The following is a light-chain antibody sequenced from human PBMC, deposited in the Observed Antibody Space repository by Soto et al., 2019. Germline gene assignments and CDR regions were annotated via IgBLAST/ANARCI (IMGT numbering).Light chain of an antibody. CDR1: QGIRND. J-gene: IGKJ1*01. V-gene: IGKV1-17*02. CDR3: QQYDSYSSGP. Sequence: IQMIQSPSSLSASVGDRVTITCRASQGIRNDLGWYQQKPGKAPKVLIFDASSLKTGVPSRFSGSGSGTEFTLTISNLQPDDFATYYCQQYDSYSSGPFGQGTKVDIK. CDR2: DAS.